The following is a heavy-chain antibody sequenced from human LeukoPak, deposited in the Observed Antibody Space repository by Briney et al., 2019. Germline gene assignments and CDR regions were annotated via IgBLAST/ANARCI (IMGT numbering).Heavy chain of an antibody. CDR3: AELGITMIGGV. CDR1: EFTYSSYS. D-gene: IGHD3-10*02. V-gene: IGHV3-21*01. Sequence: GGSLRLSCAASEFTYSSYSMNWVRQAPGKGLEWVSSISSSSSYIYYADSVKGRFTISRDNAKNSLSLQMNSLRAEDTAVYYCAELGITMIGGVWGQGTLVTVSS. J-gene: IGHJ4*02. CDR2: ISSSSSYI.